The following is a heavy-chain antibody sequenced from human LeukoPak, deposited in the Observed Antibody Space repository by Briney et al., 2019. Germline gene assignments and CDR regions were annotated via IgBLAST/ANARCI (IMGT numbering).Heavy chain of an antibody. CDR2: ITPSGGNT. Sequence: PGGSLRLSCAASGFTFSNYAMKWVRQAPGKALEWVSSITPSGGNTYYADSVKARFTISRENSKDTLYLQMNSLRAEDSAIYYCAKKYCSGPCSGIPYDSWGQGTQVTVSS. J-gene: IGHJ4*02. CDR1: GFTFSNYA. V-gene: IGHV3-23*01. D-gene: IGHD2-15*01. CDR3: AKKYCSGPCSGIPYDS.